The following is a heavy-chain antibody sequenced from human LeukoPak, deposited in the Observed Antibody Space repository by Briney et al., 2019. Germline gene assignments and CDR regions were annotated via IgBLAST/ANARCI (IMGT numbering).Heavy chain of an antibody. D-gene: IGHD5-18*01. J-gene: IGHJ4*02. CDR2: IYHSGST. CDR3: ARYTAMVTEYYFDY. CDR1: GGSISSGGYS. Sequence: SQTLSLTCAVSGGSISSGGYSWSWIRQPPGKGLEWLGYIYHSGSTYYNPSLKSRVTISVDRSKNQFSLKLSSVTAADTAVYYCARYTAMVTEYYFDYWGQGTLVTVSS. V-gene: IGHV4-30-2*01.